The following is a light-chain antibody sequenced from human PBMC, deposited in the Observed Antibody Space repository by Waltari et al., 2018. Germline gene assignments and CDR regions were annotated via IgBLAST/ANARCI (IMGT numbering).Light chain of an antibody. Sequence: DVVMTQSPLSLPVTLGQPASISCKSSQSLVHSDGNTYLNWFQQRPGQSPRRLIYKVSNRDSGVPDRFSGSGSGTDFTLKISRVEADDVGVYYCMQGTHWPPWTFGQGTKVEIK. J-gene: IGKJ1*01. CDR3: MQGTHWPPWT. CDR2: KVS. V-gene: IGKV2-30*02. CDR1: QSLVHSDGNTY.